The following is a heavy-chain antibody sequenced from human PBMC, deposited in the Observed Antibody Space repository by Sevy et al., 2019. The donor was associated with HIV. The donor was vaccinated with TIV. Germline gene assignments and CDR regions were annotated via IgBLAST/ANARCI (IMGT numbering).Heavy chain of an antibody. Sequence: GGSLRLSCAASGFTFSSYAMSWVRQAPGKGLEWVSGISGGGSPYYADSVRGRFTISRDISKNTLYLQMDSLRAEDTALYYCAKASGSGWYPLDHWGQGTLVTVSS. D-gene: IGHD6-19*01. CDR1: GFTFSSYA. CDR2: ISGGGSP. CDR3: AKASGSGWYPLDH. J-gene: IGHJ4*02. V-gene: IGHV3-23*01.